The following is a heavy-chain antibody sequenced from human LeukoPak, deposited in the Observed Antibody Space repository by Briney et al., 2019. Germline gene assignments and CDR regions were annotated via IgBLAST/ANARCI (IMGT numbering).Heavy chain of an antibody. CDR1: GGSISSSSYY. V-gene: IGHV4-39*02. CDR2: IYYSGST. D-gene: IGHD2-8*01. Sequence: SETLSLTCTVSGGSISSSSYYWGWIRQSPGKGLEWIGTIYYSGSTYYNPSLKSRVTISVDTSKNQFSLKVTSVTAADTAVYYCARDTNLRDSFDIWGQGTMVTVSS. CDR3: ARDTNLRDSFDI. J-gene: IGHJ3*02.